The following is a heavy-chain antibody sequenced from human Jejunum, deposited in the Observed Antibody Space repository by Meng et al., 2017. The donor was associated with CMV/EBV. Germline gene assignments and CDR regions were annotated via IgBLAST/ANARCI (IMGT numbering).Heavy chain of an antibody. V-gene: IGHV1-18*01. Sequence: KTSGYIFINYGISWVRQATGQGLEWMGWINVYKGNTNYAQKFQGRVIMTADTSTSTSYMELRSVRSDDTAIYFCARDQSGWGYFDAWGQGALVTVSS. CDR1: GYIFINYG. CDR3: ARDQSGWGYFDA. J-gene: IGHJ5*02. CDR2: INVYKGNT. D-gene: IGHD3-22*01.